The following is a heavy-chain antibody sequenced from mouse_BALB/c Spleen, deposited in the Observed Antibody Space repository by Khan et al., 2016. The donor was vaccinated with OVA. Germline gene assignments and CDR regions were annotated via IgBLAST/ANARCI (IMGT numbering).Heavy chain of an antibody. CDR1: GFTFSSYS. V-gene: IGHV5-6*01. CDR3: ADHLTGSFAY. J-gene: IGHJ3*01. CDR2: ISSGGDYT. Sequence: VQLKESGGDLVKPGGSLKLSCAASGFTFSSYSMSWVRQTPDKGLEWVASISSGGDYTYYPDSLKGRFTISRDNAKNTLYLQMSELKSEDTAMDYGADHLTGSFAYWGQGTLVTVSA.